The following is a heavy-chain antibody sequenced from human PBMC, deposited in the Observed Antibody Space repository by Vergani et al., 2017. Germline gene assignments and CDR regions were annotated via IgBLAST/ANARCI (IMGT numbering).Heavy chain of an antibody. CDR3: ARSQIYYGSGSPYY. CDR2: VSFRGDT. J-gene: IGHJ4*01. CDR1: GASVNSYY. Sequence: QVKLQESGPGLVKPSETLSLTCTVSGASVNSYYWSWIRQPPRKGLEWMGYVSFRGDTHYDPSVKGRMTISLNTSSNQFSLYLTSVPASDADIYYCARSQIYYGSGSPYYWGQGTLVTVSS. V-gene: IGHV4-59*02. D-gene: IGHD3-10*01.